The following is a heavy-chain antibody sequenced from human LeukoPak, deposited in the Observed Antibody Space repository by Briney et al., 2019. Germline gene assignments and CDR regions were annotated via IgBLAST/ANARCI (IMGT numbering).Heavy chain of an antibody. CDR1: GYTFTSYG. V-gene: IGHV1-18*04. Sequence: ASVKVSCKASGYTFTSYGITWVRQAPGQGLEWMGWISAYNGNTNYAQKFQGRVTMTTDTSTSTAYMEPRSLRSDDTAVYYCARDHICSGCLRFDYWGQGTLVTVSS. CDR3: ARDHICSGCLRFDY. CDR2: ISAYNGNT. D-gene: IGHD6-19*01. J-gene: IGHJ4*02.